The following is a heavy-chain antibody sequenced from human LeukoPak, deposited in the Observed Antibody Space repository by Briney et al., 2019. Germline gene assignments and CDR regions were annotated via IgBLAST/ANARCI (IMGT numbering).Heavy chain of an antibody. Sequence: GRCLRPSCAASGFTFSGYSMNWVRQAPRKWLEWVSYITSSSSTIFYTDSVKGRFTISRDNAKNSLFLQMNSLRDEDTAVYYCATEGYYGAFDIWGQGTMVTVSS. CDR3: ATEGYYGAFDI. CDR1: GFTFSGYS. D-gene: IGHD3-10*01. V-gene: IGHV3-48*02. J-gene: IGHJ3*02. CDR2: ITSSSSTI.